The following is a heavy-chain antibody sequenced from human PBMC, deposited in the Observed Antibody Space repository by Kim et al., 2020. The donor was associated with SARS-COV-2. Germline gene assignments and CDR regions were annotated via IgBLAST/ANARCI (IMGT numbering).Heavy chain of an antibody. CDR1: GYTLTELS. V-gene: IGHV1-24*01. CDR3: APGPPICVVPTSPTFFSP. D-gene: IGHD1-1*01. Sequence: ASVKVSCKVSGYTLTELSMPWVRQAPGQGLEWMGVFIPENGKTNYAQKFQGRVTMPTDPSPNPAYMELTSLTSDDTPVNSCAPGPPICVVPTSPTFFSPW. J-gene: IGHJ5*02. CDR2: FIPENGKT.